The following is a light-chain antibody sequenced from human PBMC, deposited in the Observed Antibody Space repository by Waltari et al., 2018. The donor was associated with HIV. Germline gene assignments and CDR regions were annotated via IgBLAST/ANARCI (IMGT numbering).Light chain of an antibody. Sequence: QSVLTQPPSASGTPVQRISISCSGCSSNIGSYTVNWYQQLPGAAPKLLIYNNNQRPSGVPDRFSGSKSGTSASLAISGLQSEDEADYYCAAWDDSLNGYVFGTGTKVTVL. CDR3: AAWDDSLNGYV. CDR2: NNN. CDR1: SSNIGSYT. V-gene: IGLV1-44*01. J-gene: IGLJ1*01.